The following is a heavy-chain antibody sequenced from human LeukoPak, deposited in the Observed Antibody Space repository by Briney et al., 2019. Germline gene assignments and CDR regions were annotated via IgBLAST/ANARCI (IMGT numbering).Heavy chain of an antibody. CDR2: ITWNSGSI. J-gene: IGHJ4*02. CDR1: GFTLDDYA. CDR3: AKDSGDY. V-gene: IGHV3-9*01. Sequence: GGSLRLSCEASGFTLDDYAMHWVRQAPGKGLEWVSGITWNSGSIGYADSVKGRFTISRDNAKNSLYLQMNSLRAEDTAFYYCAKDSGDYWGQGTLVTVSS.